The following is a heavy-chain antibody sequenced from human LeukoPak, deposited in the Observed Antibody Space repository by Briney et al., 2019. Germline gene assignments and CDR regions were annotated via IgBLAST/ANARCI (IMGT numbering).Heavy chain of an antibody. Sequence: PSETLSLTCTVSGGSISAYYWSWIRQPPGKGLEWVGYMYYSGSTYYNPSLKSRVTISVDTSKNQFSLQLSSVTAADTAVYYCARPYYYDSRIDPWGQGTLVTVSS. J-gene: IGHJ5*02. V-gene: IGHV4-30-4*01. CDR3: ARPYYYDSRIDP. CDR2: MYYSGST. CDR1: GGSISAYY. D-gene: IGHD3-22*01.